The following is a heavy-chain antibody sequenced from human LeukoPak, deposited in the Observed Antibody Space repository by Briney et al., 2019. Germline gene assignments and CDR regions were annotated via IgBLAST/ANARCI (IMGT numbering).Heavy chain of an antibody. J-gene: IGHJ4*02. V-gene: IGHV1-46*01. D-gene: IGHD2-15*01. Sequence: GASVKVSCKASGYTFTSYYMHWVRQAPGQGLEWMGIINPSGGSTSYAQKFQGRVTMTRDMSTSTVYMELSSLRSEDTAVYYCARSRSGGSTSTGPPGIFDYWGQGTLVTVSS. CDR3: ARSRSGGSTSTGPPGIFDY. CDR1: GYTFTSYY. CDR2: INPSGGST.